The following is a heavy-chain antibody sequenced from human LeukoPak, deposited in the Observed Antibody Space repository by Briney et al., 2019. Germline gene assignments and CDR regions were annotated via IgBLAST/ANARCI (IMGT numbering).Heavy chain of an antibody. Sequence: SETLSLTCTVSGGSISTYYWTWIRQPPGKGLEWIGYIYNSGKNNYNPSLKSRVTISADTSKSQFSLKLGSVTAADTAVYYCARDHGSGYFYDYWDQGTLVTVSS. CDR1: GGSISTYY. V-gene: IGHV4-59*01. CDR2: IYNSGKN. J-gene: IGHJ4*02. CDR3: ARDHGSGYFYDY. D-gene: IGHD3-22*01.